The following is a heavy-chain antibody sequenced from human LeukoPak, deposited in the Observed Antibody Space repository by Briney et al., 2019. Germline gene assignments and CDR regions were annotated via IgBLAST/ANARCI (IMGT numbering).Heavy chain of an antibody. V-gene: IGHV3-21*01. Sequence: GGSLRLSCVASGFSFSTYEMNWVRQAPGKGLEWVSSISSSSSYIYYADSVKGRFTISRDNAKNSLYLQMNSLRAEDTAVYYCARVLRLRLGELSLYDYWGQGTLVTVSS. CDR2: ISSSSSYI. D-gene: IGHD3-16*02. CDR1: GFSFSTYE. CDR3: ARVLRLRLGELSLYDY. J-gene: IGHJ4*02.